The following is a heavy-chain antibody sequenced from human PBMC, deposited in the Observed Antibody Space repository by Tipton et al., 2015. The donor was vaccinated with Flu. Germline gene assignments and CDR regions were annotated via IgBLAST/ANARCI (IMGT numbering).Heavy chain of an antibody. J-gene: IGHJ4*02. CDR2: IYHSGST. Sequence: TLSLTCTVSGYSISSGYYWGWIRQPPGKGLEWIGSIYHSGSTYYNPSLKSRVTISVDTSKNQFSLKLSSVTAADTAVYYCAREGSGPFDYWGQGTLVTVSS. D-gene: IGHD6-19*01. CDR1: GYSISSGYY. V-gene: IGHV4-38-2*02. CDR3: AREGSGPFDY.